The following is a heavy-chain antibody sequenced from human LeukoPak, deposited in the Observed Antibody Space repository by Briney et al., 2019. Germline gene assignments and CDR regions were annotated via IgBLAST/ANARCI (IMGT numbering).Heavy chain of an antibody. J-gene: IGHJ4*02. CDR3: ATSSGWLPDR. D-gene: IGHD5-12*01. V-gene: IGHV4-59*01. Sequence: PSETLSLTCTVSGGSISGNYWNWIRQSPGKGLEWIGNIYYSGSTNYNPSLKSRVTISVDTSKKQFSLKLDSVTAADTAVYYCATSSGWLPDRWGQGTLVTVSS. CDR1: GGSISGNY. CDR2: IYYSGST.